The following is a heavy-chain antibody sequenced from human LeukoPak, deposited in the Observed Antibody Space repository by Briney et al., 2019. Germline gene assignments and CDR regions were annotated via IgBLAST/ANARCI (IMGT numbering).Heavy chain of an antibody. CDR3: AHGSSGWVGYWFDP. Sequence: ASVKVSCKASGYTFTSYHMHWVRQAPGQGLDWMGVINPSAGITTYAQKFQGRVAMTRDTSISTAYMELSRLRSDDTAVYYCAHGSSGWVGYWFDPWGQGTLVTVSS. D-gene: IGHD6-19*01. J-gene: IGHJ5*02. CDR1: GYTFTSYH. V-gene: IGHV1-46*01. CDR2: INPSAGIT.